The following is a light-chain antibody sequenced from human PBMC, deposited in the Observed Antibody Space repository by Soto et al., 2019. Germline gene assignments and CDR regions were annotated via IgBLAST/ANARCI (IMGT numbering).Light chain of an antibody. CDR1: QSVSSSY. Sequence: EIVLTQSPGTLSLSPGERATLSCRASQSVSSSYLAWYQQKPGQAPRLLIYGASTRATGNPATFSGSGSGTEFTLTISSLQSEDFAVYYCQQYNNWPRTLGQGTKVDNK. J-gene: IGKJ1*01. V-gene: IGKV3-15*01. CDR3: QQYNNWPRT. CDR2: GAS.